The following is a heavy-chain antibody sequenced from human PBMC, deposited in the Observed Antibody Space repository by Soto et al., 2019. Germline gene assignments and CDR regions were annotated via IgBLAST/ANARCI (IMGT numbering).Heavy chain of an antibody. CDR2: ISAYNGNT. Sequence: VASVKVSCTDSGYTFTIYGISWVRQAPGQGLEWMGWISAYNGNTNYAQKLQGRVTMTTDTSTSTAYMELRSLRSDDTAVYYCARDGRYYDSSGYFNDAFDIWGQGTMVTVS. V-gene: IGHV1-18*01. D-gene: IGHD3-22*01. J-gene: IGHJ3*02. CDR1: GYTFTIYG. CDR3: ARDGRYYDSSGYFNDAFDI.